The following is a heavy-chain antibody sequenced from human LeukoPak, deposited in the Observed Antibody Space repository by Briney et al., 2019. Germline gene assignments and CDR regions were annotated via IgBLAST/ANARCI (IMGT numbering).Heavy chain of an antibody. CDR2: IYYSGST. Sequence: SETLSLTCTVSGGSISSSGYYWGWIRQPPGKGLEWIGSIYYSGSTYYNPSLKSRVTISVDTSKNQFSLKLSSVTAADTAVYYCAREGRTSGTTGWFNPWGQGTLVTVSS. CDR3: AREGRTSGTTGWFNP. J-gene: IGHJ5*02. V-gene: IGHV4-39*07. D-gene: IGHD1-1*01. CDR1: GGSISSSGYY.